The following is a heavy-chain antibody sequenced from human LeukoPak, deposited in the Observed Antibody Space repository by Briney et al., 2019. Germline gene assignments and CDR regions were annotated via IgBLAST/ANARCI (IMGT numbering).Heavy chain of an antibody. CDR3: ARGLTYGSGSYWFDY. V-gene: IGHV5-51*01. J-gene: IGHJ4*02. CDR1: GYSFTSYW. Sequence: GESLKISCKGSGYSFTSYWIGWGRQMPGKGLEWMGIIYPGDSDTRYSPSFQGQVTISADKSISTAYLQWSSLKASDTAMYYCARGLTYGSGSYWFDYWGQGTLVTVSS. CDR2: IYPGDSDT. D-gene: IGHD3-10*01.